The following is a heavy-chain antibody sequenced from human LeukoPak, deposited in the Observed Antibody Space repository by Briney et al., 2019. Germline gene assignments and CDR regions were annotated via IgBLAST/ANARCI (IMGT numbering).Heavy chain of an antibody. V-gene: IGHV1-2*02. J-gene: IGHJ1*01. Sequence: ASVKVSCKASGGTFSSYAISWVRQAPGQGLEWMGWINPNSGGTNYAQKFQGRVTMTRDTSISTAYMELSRLRSDDTAVYYCARNEYSSSWYDFTVLEEYFQHWGQGTLVTVSS. D-gene: IGHD6-13*01. CDR2: INPNSGGT. CDR1: GGTFSSYA. CDR3: ARNEYSSSWYDFTVLEEYFQH.